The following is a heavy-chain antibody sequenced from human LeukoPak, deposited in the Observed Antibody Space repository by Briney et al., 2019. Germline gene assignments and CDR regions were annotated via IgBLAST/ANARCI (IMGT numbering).Heavy chain of an antibody. CDR2: IYYSGTT. J-gene: IGHJ4*02. CDR1: GGSISNYY. V-gene: IGHV4-59*01. Sequence: SETLSLTCTVPGGSISNYYWNSVRQPPGKGLEWIGYIYYSGTTNYNPSLKSRVSMSVDTSKNQFSLKLSSVTAADTAVYYCARAGHYYDSRGYDYWGQGTLVTVSS. CDR3: ARAGHYYDSRGYDY. D-gene: IGHD3-22*01.